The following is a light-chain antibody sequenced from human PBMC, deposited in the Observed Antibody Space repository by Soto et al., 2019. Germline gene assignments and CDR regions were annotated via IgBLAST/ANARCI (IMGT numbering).Light chain of an antibody. CDR2: GAS. Sequence: EIVMTQSPATLSVSPGERATLSCRASQSISSNLAWYQQKPGQAPRFLFYGASTRATGIPASFSGSGSGTEFTLTITRLQSEDFAVYYCQQYNNWPWTFGQGTKVEIK. J-gene: IGKJ1*01. V-gene: IGKV3-15*01. CDR3: QQYNNWPWT. CDR1: QSISSN.